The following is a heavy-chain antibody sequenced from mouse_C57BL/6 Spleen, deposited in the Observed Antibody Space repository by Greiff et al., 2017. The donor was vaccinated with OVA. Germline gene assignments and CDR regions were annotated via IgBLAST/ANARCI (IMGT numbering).Heavy chain of an antibody. CDR3: ARLDYGSRDYAMDY. D-gene: IGHD1-1*01. Sequence: VQVVESGAELAKPGASVKLSCKASGYTFTSYWMHWVKQRPGQGLEWIGYINPSSGYTKYNQKFKDKATLTADKSSSTAYMQLSSLTYEDSAVYYCARLDYGSRDYAMDYWGQGTSVTVSS. J-gene: IGHJ4*01. CDR1: GYTFTSYW. V-gene: IGHV1-7*01. CDR2: INPSSGYT.